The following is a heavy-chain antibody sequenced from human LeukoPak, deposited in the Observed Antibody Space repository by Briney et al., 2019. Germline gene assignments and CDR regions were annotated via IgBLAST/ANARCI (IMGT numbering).Heavy chain of an antibody. D-gene: IGHD2-2*03. CDR1: GYTFTDYY. J-gene: IGHJ6*03. CDR2: ISPNSGGT. CDR3: ARRGYCGNPRCYPDYYYIDV. Sequence: EASVKVSCKASGYTFTDYYVHWVRQAPGEGLEWMGWISPNSGGTNYAQKFQGRVTMTRDTSITTAYMELSGLRSDDTAVYYCARRGYCGNPRCYPDYYYIDVWGKGTKVTVSS. V-gene: IGHV1-2*02.